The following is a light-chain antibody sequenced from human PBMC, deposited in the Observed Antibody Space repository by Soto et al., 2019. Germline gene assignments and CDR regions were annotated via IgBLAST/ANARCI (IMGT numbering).Light chain of an antibody. CDR3: SSYTTSNTRQIV. CDR1: SSDVGGYNY. CDR2: DVS. Sequence: QSVLTQPRSVSGSPGPSVTISCTGTSSDVGGYNYVSWYQQHPGKAPKFMIYDVSNRPSGVSNRFSGSKSGNTASLTISGLQAEDEADYYCSSYTTSNTRQIVFGTGTKVTVL. V-gene: IGLV2-14*01. J-gene: IGLJ1*01.